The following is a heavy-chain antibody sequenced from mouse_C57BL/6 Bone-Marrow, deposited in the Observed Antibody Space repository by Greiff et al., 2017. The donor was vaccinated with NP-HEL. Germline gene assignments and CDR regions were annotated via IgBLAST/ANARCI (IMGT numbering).Heavy chain of an antibody. J-gene: IGHJ4*01. CDR2: INPSSGYT. CDR1: GYTFTSYW. Sequence: QVQLKESGAELAKPGASVKLSCKASGYTFTSYWMHWVKQRPGQGLEWIGYINPSSGYTKYNQKFKDKATLTADKSSSTAYMQLSSLTYEDSAVYYCAILLWFSRYYAMDYWGQGTSVTVSS. CDR3: AILLWFSRYYAMDY. D-gene: IGHD2-2*01. V-gene: IGHV1-7*01.